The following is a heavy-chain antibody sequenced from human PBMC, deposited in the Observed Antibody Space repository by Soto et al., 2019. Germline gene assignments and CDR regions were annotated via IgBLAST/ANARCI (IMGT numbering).Heavy chain of an antibody. CDR2: MDQDGSET. D-gene: IGHD3-16*01. CDR3: VCGGNFFIY. Sequence: EVQLVESGGGLVQPGGSLRLSCAASGFTFSTYWMTWVRQPPGKGLAGVANMDQDGSETYYVDSVRGRFTVSRDNAKNSLYLEMNSLRVEDTAVYYCVCGGNFFIYWGQGTLVTVSP. V-gene: IGHV3-7*01. CDR1: GFTFSTYW. J-gene: IGHJ4*02.